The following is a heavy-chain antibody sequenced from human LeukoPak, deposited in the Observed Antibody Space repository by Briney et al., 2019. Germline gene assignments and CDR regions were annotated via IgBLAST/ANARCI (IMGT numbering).Heavy chain of an antibody. V-gene: IGHV4-59*01. CDR2: IYYSGST. CDR1: GGSISSYY. CDR3: ARSIQWLGYYFDY. J-gene: IGHJ4*02. Sequence: SXTLSLTCTVSGGSISSYYWSWIRQPPGKGLEWIGYIYYSGSTNYNPSLKSRVTISVDTSKNQFSLKLSSVTAADTAVYYCARSIQWLGYYFDYWGQGTLVTVSS. D-gene: IGHD5-12*01.